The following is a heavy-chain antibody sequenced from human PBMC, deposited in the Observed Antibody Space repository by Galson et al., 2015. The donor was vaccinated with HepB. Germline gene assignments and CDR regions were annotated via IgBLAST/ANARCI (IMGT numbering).Heavy chain of an antibody. Sequence: SVKLSCKASGYTFTSYAVSWVRQAPAQGLEWMACISGNNADTTYAHKPRGRVTVTTDTSTSTAYMELRSLRSDDTAVYYCARGGGSSARGMDVWGQGTTVTVSS. CDR3: ARGGGSSARGMDV. V-gene: IGHV1-18*04. D-gene: IGHD1-26*01. CDR1: GYTFTSYA. J-gene: IGHJ6*02. CDR2: ISGNNADT.